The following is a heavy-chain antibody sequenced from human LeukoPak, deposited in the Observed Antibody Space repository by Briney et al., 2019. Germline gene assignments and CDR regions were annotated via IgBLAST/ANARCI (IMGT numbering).Heavy chain of an antibody. CDR1: GFTFSSCG. Sequence: GGSLRLSCAASGFTFSSCGFSWVRRAPGKGLEWVSSIGPTGTDRYYADSVRGRFTISRDNAKNSMYLQMDSLRDVDTAVYYCATETIGRHYDYWGQGTLLTVSS. CDR3: ATETIGRHYDY. J-gene: IGHJ4*02. D-gene: IGHD1-14*01. V-gene: IGHV3-21*01. CDR2: IGPTGTDR.